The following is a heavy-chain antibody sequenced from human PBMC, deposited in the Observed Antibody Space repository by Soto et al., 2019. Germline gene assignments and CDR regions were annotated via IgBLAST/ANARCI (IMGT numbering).Heavy chain of an antibody. Sequence: EVQLVESGGGLVQPGGSLRLSCAASGFTFSTYWMTWVRRPPGKGLEWVANLDQDGSERYYVDSVRGRFTISRDNAKKPLLLPKEQPRGGDTACYLWVGGGNLFFYWGQGTLVTVSP. CDR1: GFTFSTYW. D-gene: IGHD3-16*01. CDR2: LDQDGSER. CDR3: VGGGNLFFY. J-gene: IGHJ4*02. V-gene: IGHV3-7*01.